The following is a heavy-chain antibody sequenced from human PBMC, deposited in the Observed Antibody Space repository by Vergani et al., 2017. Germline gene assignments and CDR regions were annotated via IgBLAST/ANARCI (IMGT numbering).Heavy chain of an antibody. V-gene: IGHV1-18*04. D-gene: IGHD2-2*01. J-gene: IGHJ6*02. CDR3: ARDPDIVVVPAAPYYYYYGMDV. CDR2: ISAYNGNT. CDR1: GYTFTSYG. Sequence: QVQLVQSGAEVKKPGASVKVSCEASGYTFTSYGISWVRQAPGQGLEWMGWISAYNGNTNYAQKLQGRVTMTTDTSTSTAYMELRSLRSDDTAVYYCARDPDIVVVPAAPYYYYYGMDVWGQGTTVTVSS.